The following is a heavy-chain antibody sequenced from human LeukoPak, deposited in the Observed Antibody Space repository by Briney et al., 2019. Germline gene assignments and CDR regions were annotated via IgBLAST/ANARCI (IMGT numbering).Heavy chain of an antibody. D-gene: IGHD6-6*01. CDR3: ARRGGKYSSSSINY. CDR1: GGSFSDYY. Sequence: SETLSLTCAVYGGSFSDYYWSWIRQPPGKGLEWIGEINHSGKANYNPSLKSRVAMTVDTSKSQFSLNLTSLTAADTAVYYCARRGGKYSSSSINYWGQGTLVTVSS. CDR2: INHSGKA. V-gene: IGHV4-34*01. J-gene: IGHJ1*01.